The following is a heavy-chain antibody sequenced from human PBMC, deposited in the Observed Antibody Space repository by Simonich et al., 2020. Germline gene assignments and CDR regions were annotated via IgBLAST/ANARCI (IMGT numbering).Heavy chain of an antibody. CDR1: GGPISSYY. CDR2: IYYRGSP. V-gene: IGHV4-59*08. J-gene: IGHJ4*02. D-gene: IGHD5-12*01. CDR3: ARHDRWLQFYFDY. Sequence: QVQLQESGPGLVKPSETLSLTCTVSGGPISSYYWSWIRQPPGKGLEWIGYIYYRGSPNYNPSLKSRVTISVDTSKNQFSLKLSSVTAADTAVYYCARHDRWLQFYFDYWGQGTLVTVSS.